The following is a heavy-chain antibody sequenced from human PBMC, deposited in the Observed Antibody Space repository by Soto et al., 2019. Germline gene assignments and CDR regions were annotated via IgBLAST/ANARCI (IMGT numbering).Heavy chain of an antibody. CDR1: GFTFSSYA. Sequence: SLRLSCAASGFTFSSYAMHWVRQAPGKGLEWVAVISYDGSNKYYADSVKGRFTISRDNSKNTLYLQMNSLRAEDTAVYYCARDPHPPMDKRPNFDYWGQGTLVTVSS. CDR3: ARDPHPPMDKRPNFDY. D-gene: IGHD3-10*01. V-gene: IGHV3-30-3*01. J-gene: IGHJ4*02. CDR2: ISYDGSNK.